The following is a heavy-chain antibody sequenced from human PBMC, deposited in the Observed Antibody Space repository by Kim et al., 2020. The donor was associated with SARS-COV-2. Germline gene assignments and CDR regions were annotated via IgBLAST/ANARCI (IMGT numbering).Heavy chain of an antibody. Sequence: ASVKVSCKASGYTFTSYGISWVRQAPGQGLEWMGWISAYNGNTNYAQKLQGRVTMTTDTSTSTAYMELRSLRSDDTAVYYCARGGGTRGWRDRYYYYYMDVWGKGTTVTVSS. D-gene: IGHD6-19*01. V-gene: IGHV1-18*01. J-gene: IGHJ6*03. CDR3: ARGGGTRGWRDRYYYYYMDV. CDR1: GYTFTSYG. CDR2: ISAYNGNT.